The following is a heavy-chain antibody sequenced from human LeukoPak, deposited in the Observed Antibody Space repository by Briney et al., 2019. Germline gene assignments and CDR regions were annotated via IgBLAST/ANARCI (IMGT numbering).Heavy chain of an antibody. V-gene: IGHV3-23*01. J-gene: IGHJ4*02. CDR1: GFTFSSYG. D-gene: IGHD4-17*01. Sequence: GGSLRLSCAASGFTFSSYGMHWVRQAPGKGLEWVSAISGSGGSTYYADSVKGRFTISRDNSKNTLYLQMNSLRAEDTAVYYCAKVAWGDYGEYYFDYWGQGTLVTVSS. CDR2: ISGSGGST. CDR3: AKVAWGDYGEYYFDY.